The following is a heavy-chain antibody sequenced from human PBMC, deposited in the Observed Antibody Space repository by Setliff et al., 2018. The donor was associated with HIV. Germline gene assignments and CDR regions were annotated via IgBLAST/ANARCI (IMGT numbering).Heavy chain of an antibody. CDR2: ISAYNGNT. J-gene: IGHJ6*03. CDR1: GYTFTSYG. V-gene: IGHV1-18*01. Sequence: ASVKVSCKASGYTFTSYGISWVRQAPGQGLEWMGWISAYNGNTNYTQGRVTMTTDISTSTAYMELRSLRSADSAVYYCARVPVSNYYYYMDVWGKGTTVTVSS. CDR3: ARVPVSNYYYYMDV.